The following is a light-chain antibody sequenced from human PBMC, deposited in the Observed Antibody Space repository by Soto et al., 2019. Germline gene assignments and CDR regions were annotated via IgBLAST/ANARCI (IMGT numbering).Light chain of an antibody. Sequence: DIVMTQSPDSLAVSLDERATINCKSSQSVLYSSNNKNYLAWYQQKPGQPPKLLIYWASTRESGVPDRFSGSRSGTDFTPANSSLQAEDGGFYDCQQYYSTPYTFGKGTKVEIK. V-gene: IGKV4-1*01. CDR1: QSVLYSSNNKNY. CDR3: QQYYSTPYT. J-gene: IGKJ2*01. CDR2: WAS.